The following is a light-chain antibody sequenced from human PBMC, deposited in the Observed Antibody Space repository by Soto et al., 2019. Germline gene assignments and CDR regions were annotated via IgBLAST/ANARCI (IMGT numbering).Light chain of an antibody. V-gene: IGKV3D-20*02. CDR1: QTVSRSA. CDR2: DVS. CDR3: HQRYNWPRVT. Sequence: EIVLTQSPGTLSLSPGERATLSCRASQTVSRSALAWYQQKPGQAPRLLIYDVSNRATGIPARFSGSGSGTDFTLTITSLEPEDFAVYFCHQRYNWPRVTFGQGTRLEIK. J-gene: IGKJ5*01.